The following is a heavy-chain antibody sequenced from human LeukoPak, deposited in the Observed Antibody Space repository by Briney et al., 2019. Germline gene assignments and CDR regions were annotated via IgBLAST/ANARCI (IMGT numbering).Heavy chain of an antibody. D-gene: IGHD5-24*01. J-gene: IGHJ3*02. CDR1: GFTFSNYA. CDR3: AKGRGYNYWDGFDI. CDR2: NSGSGGST. V-gene: IGHV3-23*01. Sequence: PGGSLRLSCAASGFTFSNYAMSWVRQAPGKGLEWVSVNSGSGGSTYYGDSVKGRFTISRDNSKNTLYMQMNSLRAEDTAVYYCAKGRGYNYWDGFDIWGQGTMVTVS.